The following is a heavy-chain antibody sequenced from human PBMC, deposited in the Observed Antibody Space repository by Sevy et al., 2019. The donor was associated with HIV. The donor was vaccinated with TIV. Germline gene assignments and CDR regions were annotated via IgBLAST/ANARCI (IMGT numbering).Heavy chain of an antibody. D-gene: IGHD6-13*01. V-gene: IGHV3-72*01. CDR3: VTHAGIAASGRVFDY. CDR1: GFTFSDHY. CDR2: IRNRADSYTT. J-gene: IGHJ4*02. Sequence: GGSLRLSCAASGFTFSDHYMEWVRQAPGKGLEWVGRIRNRADSYTTEYAGSVKGRFTISRDDSRYTLYLLMNSLKTEDTAVYYCVTHAGIAASGRVFDYWGQGTLVTVSS.